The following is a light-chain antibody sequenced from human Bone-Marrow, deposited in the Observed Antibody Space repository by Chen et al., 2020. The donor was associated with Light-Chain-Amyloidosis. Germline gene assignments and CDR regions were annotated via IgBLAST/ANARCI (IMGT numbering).Light chain of an antibody. J-gene: IGKJ3*01. Sequence: IQMTQSPSSLSASVGDRVSLTCRASRPISFFLAWYQQKPGRLPRLLIYAARTVQSGVPSRFSGSTSGTDFTLTISSLQPEDVATYYCQNYYSAPFTFGPGTKVDIK. CDR2: AAR. V-gene: IGKV1-27*01. CDR3: QNYYSAPFT. CDR1: RPISFF.